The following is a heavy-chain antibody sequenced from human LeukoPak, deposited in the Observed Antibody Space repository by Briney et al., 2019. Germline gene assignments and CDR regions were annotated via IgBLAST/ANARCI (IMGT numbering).Heavy chain of an antibody. V-gene: IGHV3-21*01. CDR3: ARSDSSSWYGGFWFDP. Sequence: GSLRLSFAASGFTFSSYSMNWVRQAPGKGLEWVSSISSSSSYIYYADSVKGRFTISRDNAKNSLYLQMNSLRAEDTAVYYCARSDSSSWYGGFWFDPWGQGTLVTVSS. J-gene: IGHJ5*02. CDR1: GFTFSSYS. D-gene: IGHD6-13*01. CDR2: ISSSSSYI.